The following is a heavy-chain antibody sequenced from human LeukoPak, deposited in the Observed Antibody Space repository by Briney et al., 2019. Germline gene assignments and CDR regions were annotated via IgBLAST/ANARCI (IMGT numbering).Heavy chain of an antibody. CDR2: IKPDGSEK. V-gene: IGHV3-7*01. D-gene: IGHD6-13*01. Sequence: GSLRLSCAASGFTFSTYWMGWVRPAPGKGLEWVAKIKPDGSEKDHVDSVKGRFTISRDNAKNSLYLQMNSLRAEDTAVYYCASYSSSWDYWGQGTLVTVSS. CDR1: GFTFSTYW. CDR3: ASYSSSWDY. J-gene: IGHJ4*02.